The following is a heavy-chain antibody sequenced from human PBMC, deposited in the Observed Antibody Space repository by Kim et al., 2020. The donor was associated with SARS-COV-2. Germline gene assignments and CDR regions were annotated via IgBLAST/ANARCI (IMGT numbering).Heavy chain of an antibody. CDR3: ASVSHPYYDILTGQNFDY. Sequence: KGRFTISRDNAKTTLYLQMNSLRAEDTAVYYCASVSHPYYDILTGQNFDYWGQGTLVTVSS. V-gene: IGHV3-30*01. J-gene: IGHJ4*02. D-gene: IGHD3-9*01.